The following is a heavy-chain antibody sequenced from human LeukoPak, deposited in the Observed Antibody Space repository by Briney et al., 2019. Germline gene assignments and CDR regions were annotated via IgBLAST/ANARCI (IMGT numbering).Heavy chain of an antibody. CDR3: ASHRPKYCSSTSCYAFDI. Sequence: PSETLSLTCTVSGGSISSGKYYWSWIRQPAGKGLEWIVRIYTSGSTNYNPSLKSRVTISVDTSKNQFSLKLSSVTAADTAVYYCASHRPKYCSSTSCYAFDIWGQGTMVTVSS. J-gene: IGHJ3*02. D-gene: IGHD2-2*01. CDR1: GGSISSGKYY. V-gene: IGHV4-61*02. CDR2: IYTSGST.